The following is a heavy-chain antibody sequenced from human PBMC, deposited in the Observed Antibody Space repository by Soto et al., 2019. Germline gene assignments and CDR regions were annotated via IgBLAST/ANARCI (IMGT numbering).Heavy chain of an antibody. CDR1: GGSISRYY. V-gene: IGHV4-59*01. D-gene: IGHD3-3*01. CDR3: AREYYDFWSVTYSYYGMDV. Sequence: SETLSLTCIVSGGSISRYYWSWIRQPPGRGLEWIGNIFSSGTTNYNPSLKSRVTISVDTSKNQVPLTLNAVTAADTAVYYCAREYYDFWSVTYSYYGMDVWGHGTKVTVYS. CDR2: IFSSGTT. J-gene: IGHJ6*02.